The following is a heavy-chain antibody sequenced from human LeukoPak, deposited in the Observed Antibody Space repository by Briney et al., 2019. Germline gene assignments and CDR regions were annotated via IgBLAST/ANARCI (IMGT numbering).Heavy chain of an antibody. CDR1: GGSISSYY. V-gene: IGHV4-59*01. CDR3: ARAGPWQIDP. D-gene: IGHD3-10*01. CDR2: IYYSGST. Sequence: PSETLSLTCTVSGGSISSYYWSWIRQPPGKGLEWIGHIYYSGSTNYNPSLKSRVTISVDRSKNQFSLRLTSVTAADTAVYYCARAGPWQIDPWGRGTLVTVSS. J-gene: IGHJ5*02.